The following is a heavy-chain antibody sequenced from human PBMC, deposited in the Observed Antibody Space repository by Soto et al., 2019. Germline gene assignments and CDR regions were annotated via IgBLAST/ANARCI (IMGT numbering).Heavy chain of an antibody. Sequence: ASVKVSCKASGYTFTSYGISWVRQAPGQGLEWMGWISAYNGNTNYAQKLQGRVTMTTDTSTSTAYMELRSLRSDDTAVYYCARDHETGTILYYYRMDVWGQGTTVTVSS. CDR3: ARDHETGTILYYYRMDV. V-gene: IGHV1-18*04. D-gene: IGHD1-7*01. CDR1: GYTFTSYG. J-gene: IGHJ6*02. CDR2: ISAYNGNT.